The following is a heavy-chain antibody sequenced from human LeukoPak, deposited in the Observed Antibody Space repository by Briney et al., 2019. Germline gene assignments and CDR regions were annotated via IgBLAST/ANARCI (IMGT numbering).Heavy chain of an antibody. D-gene: IGHD2-15*01. CDR3: ARASPATVSFDI. V-gene: IGHV4-30-4*08. J-gene: IGHJ3*02. CDR2: IYYSGTT. Sequence: PSETLSLTCTVSGGPISSGDYYWSWIRQPPGKGLEWIGYIYYSGTTYYNPSLRSRTSISPDTSKNHFSLRLTSVTAADTAVYYCARASPATVSFDIWGQGTLVTVSS. CDR1: GGPISSGDYY.